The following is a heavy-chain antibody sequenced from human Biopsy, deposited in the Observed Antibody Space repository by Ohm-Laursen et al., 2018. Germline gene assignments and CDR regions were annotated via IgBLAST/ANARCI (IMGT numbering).Heavy chain of an antibody. J-gene: IGHJ6*02. CDR2: INQSGRT. D-gene: IGHD3-22*01. V-gene: IGHV4-34*01. CDR3: VRGVDYYDPYHYYALDV. Sequence: GTLSLTCGVYGKTFSDYYWSWIRQPPGKGLEWIGQINQSGRTNYNPSLKSRVAISVDTSKNQFPLKVRSVTAADTAVYYCVRGVDYYDPYHYYALDVWGQGTTVTVSS. CDR1: GKTFSDYY.